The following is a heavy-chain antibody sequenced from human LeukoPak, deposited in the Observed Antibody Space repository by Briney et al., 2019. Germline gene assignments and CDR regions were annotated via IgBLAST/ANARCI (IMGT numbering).Heavy chain of an antibody. CDR2: TNYRSKWYN. J-gene: IGHJ4*02. CDR3: ARGGRGYCTSSSCYFDY. Sequence: SQTLSLTCAISGDSVSSTAWNWIRQSPSRGLEWLGWTNYRSKWYNDYAVAVKSRITINPDTSKHQFSLQLNSVTPEDTAVYYCARGGRGYCTSSSCYFDYWGQGTLVTVSS. D-gene: IGHD2-2*01. V-gene: IGHV6-1*01. CDR1: GDSVSSTA.